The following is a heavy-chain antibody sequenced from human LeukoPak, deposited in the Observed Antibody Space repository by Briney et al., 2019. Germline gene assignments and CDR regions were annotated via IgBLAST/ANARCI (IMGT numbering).Heavy chain of an antibody. D-gene: IGHD3-22*01. Sequence: SETLSLPCTVSGDSISSGDYYWSWIRQPAGKGLEWIGRISSSGSTNYNPSLKSRVTISVDTSKNRFSLKLSSVTAADTAVYFCARGPYSYDSSGAFDIWGQGTMVTVSS. V-gene: IGHV4-61*02. J-gene: IGHJ3*02. CDR1: GDSISSGDYY. CDR2: ISSSGST. CDR3: ARGPYSYDSSGAFDI.